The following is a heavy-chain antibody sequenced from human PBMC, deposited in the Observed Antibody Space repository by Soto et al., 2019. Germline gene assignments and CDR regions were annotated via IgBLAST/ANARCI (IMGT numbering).Heavy chain of an antibody. CDR3: ARDSSYGTLDP. CDR1: GGSISSGGYY. J-gene: IGHJ5*02. V-gene: IGHV4-31*03. CDR2: IYYGGST. D-gene: IGHD5-18*01. Sequence: SETLSLTCTVSGGSISSGGYYWSWIRQHPGKGLEWIGYIYYGGSTYYNPSLKSRVTISVDTSKNQFSLKLSSVTAADTAVYYCARDSSYGTLDPWGQGTRVTVSS.